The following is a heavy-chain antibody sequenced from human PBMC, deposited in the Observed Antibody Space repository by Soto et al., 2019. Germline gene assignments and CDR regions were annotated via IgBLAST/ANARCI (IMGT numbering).Heavy chain of an antibody. D-gene: IGHD3-22*01. J-gene: IGHJ5*01. Sequence: EVHLVQSGPEVKKIGESLKISCKGSGYDFSGYWIGWVRQRPGMGLEWMGIVYPGDSETAYTPSFQGQVTISVDKSINTAYLQWSNLRASDTATYYCARDTYDNHDFWGHGTRVTVSS. V-gene: IGHV5-51*01. CDR2: VYPGDSET. CDR3: ARDTYDNHDF. CDR1: GYDFSGYW.